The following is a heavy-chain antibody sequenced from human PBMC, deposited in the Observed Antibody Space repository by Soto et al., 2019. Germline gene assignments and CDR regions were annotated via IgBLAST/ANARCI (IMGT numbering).Heavy chain of an antibody. CDR1: GFTFSAYY. CDR2: ITSSSDYT. Sequence: QEQLVESGGGLVRPGGSLRRSCAASGFTFSAYYMTWMRQAPGKGLEWVSYITSSSDYTNYAGSVKGRFTISRDNAKNSLYLQMNSLRVEDTAVYYCVREYYYGMDVWGQGTTVTVSS. V-gene: IGHV3-11*05. J-gene: IGHJ6*02. CDR3: VREYYYGMDV.